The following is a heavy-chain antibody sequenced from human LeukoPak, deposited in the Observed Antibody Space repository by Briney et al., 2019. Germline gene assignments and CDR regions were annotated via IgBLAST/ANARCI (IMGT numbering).Heavy chain of an antibody. CDR2: IYYSGST. J-gene: IGHJ4*02. V-gene: IGHV4-59*08. D-gene: IGHD5-18*01. CDR1: GGSISSYY. CDR3: ARRAPYSYEWSTLDY. Sequence: PSETLSLTCTVSGGSISSYYWSWIRQPPGKGLEWIGYIYYSGSTNYNPSLKSRVTISVDTSKNQFSLKLSSVSAADTAVYYCARRAPYSYEWSTLDYWGQGTLVTVSS.